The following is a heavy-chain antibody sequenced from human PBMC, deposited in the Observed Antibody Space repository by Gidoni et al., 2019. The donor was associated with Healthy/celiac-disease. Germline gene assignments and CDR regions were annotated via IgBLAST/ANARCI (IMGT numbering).Heavy chain of an antibody. D-gene: IGHD3-22*01. CDR1: GFTFDDYA. CDR3: AKDWDSSGSLFDY. V-gene: IGHV3-9*01. J-gene: IGHJ4*02. Sequence: EVQLVESGGGLVQPGRSLRLSCAASGFTFDDYAMHWVRQAPGKGLELVSGISWISGSIGYADSVKGRFTISRDNAKNSLYLQMNSLRAEDTALYYCAKDWDSSGSLFDYWGQGTLVTVSS. CDR2: ISWISGSI.